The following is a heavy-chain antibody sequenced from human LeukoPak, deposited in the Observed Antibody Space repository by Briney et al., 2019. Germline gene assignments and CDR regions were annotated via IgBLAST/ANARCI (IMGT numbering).Heavy chain of an antibody. Sequence: GGSLRLSCAASGFTFSSYAMHWVRQAPGKGLEWVAVISYDGSNKYYADSVKGRFTISRDNSKNTLYLQMNSLRAEDTAVYYCAREWGGSWYLDYWGQGTLVTVPS. J-gene: IGHJ4*02. CDR2: ISYDGSNK. CDR3: AREWGGSWYLDY. CDR1: GFTFSSYA. V-gene: IGHV3-30-3*01. D-gene: IGHD6-13*01.